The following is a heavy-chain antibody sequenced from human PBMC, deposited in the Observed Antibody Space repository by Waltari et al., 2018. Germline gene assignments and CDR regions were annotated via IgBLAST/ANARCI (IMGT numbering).Heavy chain of an antibody. J-gene: IGHJ3*02. D-gene: IGHD2-15*01. V-gene: IGHV3-30*18. CDR1: GFTFSSYG. CDR2: ISYDGSNK. Sequence: QVQLVESGGGVVQPGRSLRLSCAASGFTFSSYGMHWVRQAPGKGLEWVAVISYDGSNKYYADSVKGRFTISRDNSKNTLYLQMNSLRAEDTAVYYCAKSRLYCSGGSCYPDAFDIWGQGTMVTVSS. CDR3: AKSRLYCSGGSCYPDAFDI.